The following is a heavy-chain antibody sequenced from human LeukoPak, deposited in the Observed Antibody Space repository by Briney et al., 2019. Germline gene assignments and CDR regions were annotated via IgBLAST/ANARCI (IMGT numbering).Heavy chain of an antibody. D-gene: IGHD2-2*01. Sequence: EGSLRLSCAASGFTLSSYSMNWVRQAPGKGLEWVSSISSSSSYIYYADSVKGRFTISRDNAKNSLYLQMNSLRAEDTAVYYCARDRGYCSSTSCPEFDYWGQGTLVTVSS. CDR3: ARDRGYCSSTSCPEFDY. CDR1: GFTLSSYS. V-gene: IGHV3-21*01. CDR2: ISSSSSYI. J-gene: IGHJ4*02.